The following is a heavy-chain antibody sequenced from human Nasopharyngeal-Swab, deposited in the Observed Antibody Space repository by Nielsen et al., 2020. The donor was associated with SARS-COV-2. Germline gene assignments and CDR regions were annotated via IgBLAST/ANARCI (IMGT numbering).Heavy chain of an antibody. J-gene: IGHJ4*02. Sequence: VTVYCKASGYTFRNHSMHWVRQPPGQRREWMGWINPVNENTKYSQKFQGRVTITRDTSANIGYIELNSLRSENTALYYCARDLDTWGIFDDWDQGTLVTVSS. CDR2: INPVNENT. D-gene: IGHD3/OR15-3a*01. V-gene: IGHV1-3*01. CDR1: GYTFRNHS. CDR3: ARDLDTWGIFDD.